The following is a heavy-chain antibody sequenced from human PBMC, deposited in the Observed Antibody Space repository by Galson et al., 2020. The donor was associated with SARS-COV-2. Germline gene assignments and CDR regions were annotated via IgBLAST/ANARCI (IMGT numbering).Heavy chain of an antibody. CDR1: GYTLTELS. D-gene: IGHD3-3*01. V-gene: IGHV1-24*01. CDR2: FDPEDGET. J-gene: IGHJ5*02. Sequence: ASVKVSCKVSGYTLTELSMHWVRQAPGKGLEWMGGFDPEDGETIYAQKFQGRVTMTEDTSTDTAYMELSSLRSEDTAVYYCATGTSFGVVTYPNWFDPWGQGTLVTVSS. CDR3: ATGTSFGVVTYPNWFDP.